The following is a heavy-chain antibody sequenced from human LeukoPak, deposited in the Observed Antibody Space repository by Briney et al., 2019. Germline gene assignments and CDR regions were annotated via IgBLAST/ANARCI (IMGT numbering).Heavy chain of an antibody. D-gene: IGHD1-26*01. CDR3: ARGYSGNWGYYYYYMDV. J-gene: IGHJ6*03. CDR1: GYTFTSYY. V-gene: IGHV1-46*01. Sequence: ASVKVSCKASGYTFTSYYMHWVRQAPGQGLEWMGIINPSGGSTSYAQKFQGRVTITRNTSISTAYMELSSLRSEDTAVYYCARGYSGNWGYYYYYMDVWGKGTTVTVSS. CDR2: INPSGGST.